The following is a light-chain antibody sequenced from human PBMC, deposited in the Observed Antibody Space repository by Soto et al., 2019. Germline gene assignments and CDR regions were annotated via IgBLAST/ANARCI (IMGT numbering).Light chain of an antibody. Sequence: QSALTQPASVSGSPGQSITISCTGTSSDVGGYNYVSWYQQHPGKAPKFMIYEVSNRPSGVSNRFSGSKSGNTASLTISGLQAEDEADYCCSSYTSSSTHWVFGGGTKLTVL. J-gene: IGLJ3*02. CDR1: SSDVGGYNY. CDR3: SSYTSSSTHWV. CDR2: EVS. V-gene: IGLV2-14*01.